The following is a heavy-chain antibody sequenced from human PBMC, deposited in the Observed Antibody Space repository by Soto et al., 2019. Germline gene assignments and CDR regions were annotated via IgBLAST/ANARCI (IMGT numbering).Heavy chain of an antibody. D-gene: IGHD5-18*01. CDR2: INSDGSST. V-gene: IGHV3-74*01. CDR1: GFTFTSYW. CDR3: TRSITGYSYADT. Sequence: EVQLMESGGGLVQPGGSLRLSCAASGFTFTSYWMHWVRQAPGKGLVWVSRINSDGSSTVYVDSVKGRFTISRDNAKNTLYLQMNSLRAEETAVYYCTRSITGYSYADTWGQGTLVTVSS. J-gene: IGHJ5*02.